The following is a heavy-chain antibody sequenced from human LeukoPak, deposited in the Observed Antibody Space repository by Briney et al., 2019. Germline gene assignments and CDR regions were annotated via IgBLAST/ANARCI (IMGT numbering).Heavy chain of an antibody. CDR1: GFTFSSYG. D-gene: IGHD3-10*01. Sequence: PGGSLRLSCAASGFTFSSYGMHWVRQAPGKGLAWVAVIWYDGRNKYYADSVKGRFTISRDNSKNTLYLQMNSLRAEDTAVYYCAREMYNFVSGRAESYYDWSTPRGQGTLPTAS. CDR3: AREMYNFVSGRAESYYDWSTP. CDR2: IWYDGRNK. J-gene: IGHJ5*02. V-gene: IGHV3-33*01.